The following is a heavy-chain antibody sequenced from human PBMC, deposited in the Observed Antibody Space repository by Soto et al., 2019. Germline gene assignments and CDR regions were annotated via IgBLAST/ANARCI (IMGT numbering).Heavy chain of an antibody. CDR1: GLSITDSEMG. Sequence: QVTLKESGPVLVKPTETLTLRCTVSGLSITDSEMGVSWIRQPPGQPLGWLAHINSSGDKSYRTFLKSRLAISKDTSNRQSVITMTNMDPADTATYYCPRRHLAVAVSPWFDPWGQGIPVTVSS. CDR3: PRRHLAVAVSPWFDP. D-gene: IGHD6-19*01. V-gene: IGHV2-26*01. CDR2: INSSGDK. J-gene: IGHJ5*02.